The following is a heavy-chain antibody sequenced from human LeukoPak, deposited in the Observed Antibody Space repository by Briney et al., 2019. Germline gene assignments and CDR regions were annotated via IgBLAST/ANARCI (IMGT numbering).Heavy chain of an antibody. CDR2: IYSTGIT. Sequence: SETLSLTCTVSGGSINTYYWSWIRQPAGKGLEWIGRIYSTGITTYDPSLKGRVTMSVDTSKNQFSLKLSSVTAADTAVYYCARPQSGLGWFDPWGQGILVTVSS. J-gene: IGHJ5*02. V-gene: IGHV4-4*07. CDR1: GGSINTYY. CDR3: ARPQSGLGWFDP.